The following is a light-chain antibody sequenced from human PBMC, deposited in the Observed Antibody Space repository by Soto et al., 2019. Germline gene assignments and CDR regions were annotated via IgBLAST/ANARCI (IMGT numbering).Light chain of an antibody. J-gene: IGKJ4*01. Sequence: DIVVTQSPLSLTVTPGEPASISCRSSQSLLHISGYTYLDWYLQKPGQSPQLLIYMGSNRASGVPDRFSGSGSGTDFTLQISRVETEDVGVYYCMQSLQTRTFGGGTKVEIK. CDR1: QSLLHISGYTY. V-gene: IGKV2-28*01. CDR3: MQSLQTRT. CDR2: MGS.